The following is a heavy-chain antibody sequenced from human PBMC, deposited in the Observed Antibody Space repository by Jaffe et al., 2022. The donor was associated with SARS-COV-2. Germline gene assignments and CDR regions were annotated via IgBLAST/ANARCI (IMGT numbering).Heavy chain of an antibody. V-gene: IGHV5-51*01. CDR3: VRLSYSSGYKYAFDI. CDR1: GYSFANYW. D-gene: IGHD3-22*01. Sequence: EVQLVQSGAEAKKPGESLRISCKGSGYSFANYWIGWVRQMPGKGLEWLGIFYPGDSDSKYSPSVQGQVTISADRSTNTAYLQWSSLKASDTAMYYCVRLSYSSGYKYAFDIWGQGTMVTVSS. CDR2: FYPGDSDS. J-gene: IGHJ3*02.